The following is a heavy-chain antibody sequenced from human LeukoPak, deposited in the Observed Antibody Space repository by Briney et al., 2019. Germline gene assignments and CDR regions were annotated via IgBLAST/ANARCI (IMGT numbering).Heavy chain of an antibody. V-gene: IGHV3-23*01. Sequence: GGSLRLSCSASGFTFSTYWMSWVRQAPGKGLEWVSAISGSGGSTYYADSVKGRFTISRDNSKNTLYLQMNSLRAEDTAVYYCAKDREGYSSSWYDYWGQGTLVTVSS. D-gene: IGHD6-13*01. CDR2: ISGSGGST. CDR3: AKDREGYSSSWYDY. CDR1: GFTFSTYW. J-gene: IGHJ4*02.